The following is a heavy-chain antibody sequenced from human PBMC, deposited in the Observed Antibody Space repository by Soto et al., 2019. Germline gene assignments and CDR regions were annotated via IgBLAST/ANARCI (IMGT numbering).Heavy chain of an antibody. CDR1: GFTLDDYA. D-gene: IGHD6-13*01. CDR3: VKDESINWYSGHFRH. CDR2: INWNSGSI. V-gene: IGHV3-9*01. Sequence: GGSLRLSCAASGFTLDDYAMHWVRQVPGKGLECVSGINWNSGSIGYGGSVKGRFAMSRDNAKISLHLQMNSLSAEDTAFYYCVKDESINWYSGHFRHWGQGTLVTVSS. J-gene: IGHJ1*01.